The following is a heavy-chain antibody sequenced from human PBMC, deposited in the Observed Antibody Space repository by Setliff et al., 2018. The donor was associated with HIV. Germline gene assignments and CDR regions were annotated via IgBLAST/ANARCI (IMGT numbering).Heavy chain of an antibody. CDR3: ARPTNIDTLYYGSQSFYMYYYGMDV. V-gene: IGHV3-48*04. CDR1: GFTFSSYT. CDR2: ISSSGSSI. J-gene: IGHJ6*02. D-gene: IGHD3-10*01. Sequence: PGGSLRLSCAASGFTFSSYTMNWVRQAPGKGLEWISYISSSGSSIYLANSVKGRFIISRDNAKNALYLQMNSLRAEDTAVYFCARPTNIDTLYYGSQSFYMYYYGMDVWGQGTTVTGSS.